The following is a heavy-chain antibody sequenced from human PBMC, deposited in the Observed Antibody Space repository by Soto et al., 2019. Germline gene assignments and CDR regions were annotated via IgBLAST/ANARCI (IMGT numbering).Heavy chain of an antibody. J-gene: IGHJ3*02. D-gene: IGHD5-18*01. CDR2: ISGSGGST. CDR1: GFTFSSYA. V-gene: IGHV3-23*01. Sequence: EVQLLESGGGSVQPGGSLRLSCAASGFTFSSYAMSWVRQAPGKGLEWVSGISGSGGSTYYVDSVKGRFTISRDNSKNTLYLQMNILRAEDTAVYYCARDFGYNYGYDAFDIWGQGTMVTVSS. CDR3: ARDFGYNYGYDAFDI.